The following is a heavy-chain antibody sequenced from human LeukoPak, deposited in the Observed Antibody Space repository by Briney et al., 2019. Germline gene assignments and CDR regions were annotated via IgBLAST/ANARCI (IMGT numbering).Heavy chain of an antibody. CDR3: ARCGPYQLLNYYYYMDV. Sequence: GGSLRLSCAASGFTFSSYSMNWVRQAPGKGLEWVSSISSSSSYIYYADSVKGRFTISRDNAKNSLYLQMNSLRAEDTAVYYCARCGPYQLLNYYYYMDVWGKGSTVTVSS. V-gene: IGHV3-21*01. D-gene: IGHD2-2*01. CDR1: GFTFSSYS. J-gene: IGHJ6*03. CDR2: ISSSSSYI.